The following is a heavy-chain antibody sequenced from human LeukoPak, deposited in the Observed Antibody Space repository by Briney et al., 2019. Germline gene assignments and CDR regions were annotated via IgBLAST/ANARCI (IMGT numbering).Heavy chain of an antibody. CDR3: ARDYYYYYMDV. V-gene: IGHV4-39*02. CDR2: IYYSGST. J-gene: IGHJ6*03. CDR1: GGYISSRGYY. Sequence: PSGTLSLTCTVSGGYISSRGYYWGWIRQPPGKGLEWIGSIYYSGSTYYNPSLKSRVTISVDTSKNQFSLKLSSVTAADTAVYYCARDYYYYYMDVWGKGTTVTVSS.